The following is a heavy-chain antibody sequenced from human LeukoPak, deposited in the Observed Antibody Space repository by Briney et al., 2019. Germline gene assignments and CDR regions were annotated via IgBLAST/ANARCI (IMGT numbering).Heavy chain of an antibody. J-gene: IGHJ6*03. Sequence: GASVKVSCKASGYTFTGYYMHWVRPAPGQGLEWMGWINPNSGGTNYAQKFQGRVTMTRDTSISTAYMELSRLRSDDTAVYYCARVFVDYYYMDVWGKGTTVTVSS. V-gene: IGHV1-2*02. CDR1: GYTFTGYY. CDR2: INPNSGGT. CDR3: ARVFVDYYYMDV.